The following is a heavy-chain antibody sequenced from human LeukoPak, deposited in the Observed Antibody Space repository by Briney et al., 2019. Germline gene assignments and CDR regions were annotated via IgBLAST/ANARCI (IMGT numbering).Heavy chain of an antibody. Sequence: SETLSLTCTVSGGSISSGDYYWSWIRQPPGKGLEWIGYIYYSGSTYYNPSLKSRVTISVDTSKNQFSLKLNSVTAADTAVYYCARERGEDYSSGWYKRNYFDNWGQGTRVTVSS. CDR3: ARERGEDYSSGWYKRNYFDN. CDR2: IYYSGST. V-gene: IGHV4-30-4*01. D-gene: IGHD6-19*01. J-gene: IGHJ4*02. CDR1: GGSISSGDYY.